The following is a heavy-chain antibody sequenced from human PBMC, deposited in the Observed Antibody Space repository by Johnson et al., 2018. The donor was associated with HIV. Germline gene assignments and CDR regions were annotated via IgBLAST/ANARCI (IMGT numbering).Heavy chain of an antibody. Sequence: QVQLVESGGGVVQPGRSLRLSCAASGFTFSSYAMHWVRQAPGKGLEWVAVISYYGSNKYYADSVKCRFTISRDNSKNSLYLQMNSLIAEDTALYYCARSGPNWAFDFWGQGTMVTVSS. CDR1: GFTFSSYA. CDR3: ARSGPNWAFDF. CDR2: ISYYGSNK. J-gene: IGHJ3*01. D-gene: IGHD1-1*01. V-gene: IGHV3-30-3*01.